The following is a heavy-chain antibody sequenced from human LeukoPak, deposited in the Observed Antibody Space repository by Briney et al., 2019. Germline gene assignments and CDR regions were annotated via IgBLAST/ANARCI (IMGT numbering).Heavy chain of an antibody. Sequence: ASVKVSCKASGYTFTGYYMHWVRQAPGQGLEWMGWINPNSGGTNYAQKFQGRVTMTRDTSISTAYMELSRLRSDDTAVYYCARAGGYGGNTQYYFDYWGQGTLVTVSS. J-gene: IGHJ4*02. D-gene: IGHD4-23*01. CDR2: INPNSGGT. CDR3: ARAGGYGGNTQYYFDY. CDR1: GYTFTGYY. V-gene: IGHV1-2*02.